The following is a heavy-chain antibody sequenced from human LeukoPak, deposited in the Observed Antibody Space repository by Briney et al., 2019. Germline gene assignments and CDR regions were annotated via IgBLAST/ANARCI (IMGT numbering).Heavy chain of an antibody. D-gene: IGHD1-7*01. CDR1: GGSISSSSYY. J-gene: IGHJ4*02. CDR2: IYYSGST. V-gene: IGHV4-39*07. CDR3: ATQDDWKYNFDH. Sequence: SETLSLTCTVSGGSISSSSYYWGWIRQPPGKGLEWIGTIYYSGSTYYNPSLKSRVTISVDTSKNQFSLKLSSVTAADTAVYHCATQDDWKYNFDHWGQGILVTVSS.